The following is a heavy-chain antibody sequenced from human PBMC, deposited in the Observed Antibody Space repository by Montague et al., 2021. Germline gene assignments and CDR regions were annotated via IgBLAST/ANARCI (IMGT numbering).Heavy chain of an antibody. CDR2: IYYSGNT. V-gene: IGHV4-39*01. D-gene: IGHD5-12*01. J-gene: IGHJ2*01. Sequence: SKTLSLTCTVSGGSISSSSYYWGWIRQPPGKGLERIGSIYYSGNTYYNPSLKSRVTISVDPSKNQFSLRLSSVTAADTAVYYCARPNIVTIHWYFDLWGRGTLVLVSS. CDR1: GGSISSSSYY. CDR3: ARPNIVTIHWYFDL.